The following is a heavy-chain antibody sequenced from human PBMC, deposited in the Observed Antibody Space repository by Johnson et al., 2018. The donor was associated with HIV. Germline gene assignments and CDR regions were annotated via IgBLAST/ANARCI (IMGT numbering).Heavy chain of an antibody. Sequence: VQLVESGGGLVQPGGSLRLSCTASGFTFDDYAMHWVRQAPGKGLEGVSGISWNSGFMGYADAVKGRFTISRDNAKNSLYLQMNSLRAEDTALYYCAKDSSFISGSSGGGFDIWGQGTMVTVSS. J-gene: IGHJ3*02. D-gene: IGHD6-6*01. V-gene: IGHV3-9*01. CDR3: AKDSSFISGSSGGGFDI. CDR1: GFTFDDYA. CDR2: ISWNSGFM.